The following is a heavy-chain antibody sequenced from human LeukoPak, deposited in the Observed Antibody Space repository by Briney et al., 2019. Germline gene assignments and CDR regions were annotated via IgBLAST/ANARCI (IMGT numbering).Heavy chain of an antibody. CDR2: ISAYNGNT. CDR1: GYTFTSYG. V-gene: IGHV1-18*01. Sequence: ASVKVSCKASGYTFTSYGISWVRQAPGQGLEWMGWISAYNGNTNYAQKLQGRVTMTTDTSTSTAYMELRSLRSDDTAVYYCARDIPLVPDTGRSGYYYGMDVWGQGTTVTVSS. D-gene: IGHD1-14*01. CDR3: ARDIPLVPDTGRSGYYYGMDV. J-gene: IGHJ6*02.